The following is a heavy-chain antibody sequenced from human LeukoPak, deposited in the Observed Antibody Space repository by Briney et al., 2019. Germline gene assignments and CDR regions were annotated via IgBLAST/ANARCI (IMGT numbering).Heavy chain of an antibody. J-gene: IGHJ5*02. V-gene: IGHV3-21*03. D-gene: IGHD6-19*01. Sequence: GGSLRLSCAASRFTFSSYSMNWVRQAPGKGLEWVSSISSSSSYIYYADSVKGRFTISRDNAKNSLYLQMNSLRAEDTAVYYCARAVAGTWFDPWGQGTLVTVSS. CDR3: ARAVAGTWFDP. CDR1: RFTFSSYS. CDR2: ISSSSSYI.